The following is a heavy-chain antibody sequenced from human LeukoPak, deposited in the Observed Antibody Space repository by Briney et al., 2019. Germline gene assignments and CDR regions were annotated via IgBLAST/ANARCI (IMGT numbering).Heavy chain of an antibody. J-gene: IGHJ4*02. CDR2: ISYDGSDK. Sequence: GGSLRLSCAASGITFSSYAMHWVRQAPGKGLEWVAVISYDGSDKYYTDSVKGRFTISRDNSENTLYLQMNSLRSDDTAVYFCAGGSYVWRYLDYWGRGTLVTVSS. D-gene: IGHD3-16*01. CDR1: GITFSSYA. CDR3: AGGSYVWRYLDY. V-gene: IGHV3-30-3*01.